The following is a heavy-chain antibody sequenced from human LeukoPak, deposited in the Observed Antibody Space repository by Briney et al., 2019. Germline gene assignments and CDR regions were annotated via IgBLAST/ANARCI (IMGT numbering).Heavy chain of an antibody. CDR1: GFNVRSYR. J-gene: IGHJ5*02. D-gene: IGHD7-27*01. CDR3: VKDDWGKHL. Sequence: GGSLRLSCEVSGFNVRSYRMDWVRKSPAKGLMWVARYGGGTHYADSVRGRFTVSRDTARNALYLQMTLLRAEDTGVYYCVKDDWGKHLWGQGTLVTVSS. V-gene: IGHV3-74*01. CDR2: YGGGT.